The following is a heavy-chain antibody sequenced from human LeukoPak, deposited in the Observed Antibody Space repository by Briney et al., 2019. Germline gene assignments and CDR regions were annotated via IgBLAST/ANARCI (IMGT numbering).Heavy chain of an antibody. D-gene: IGHD3-10*01. J-gene: IGHJ4*02. CDR1: GFTFSHFS. V-gene: IGHV3-48*04. CDR3: ARAGGSI. CDR2: INDNSDTI. Sequence: GGSLRLSCAASGFTFSHFSMHWVRQAPGKGLECVAYINDNSDTIFYADSVKGRFTISRDNAKNSLYLQMDSLRAEDTAVYYCARAGGSIWGQGTLVTVSS.